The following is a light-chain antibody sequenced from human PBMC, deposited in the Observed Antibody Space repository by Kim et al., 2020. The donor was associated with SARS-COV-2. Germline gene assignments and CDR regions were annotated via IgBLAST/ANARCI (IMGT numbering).Light chain of an antibody. CDR2: DVS. J-gene: IGLJ1*01. CDR3: CSYAGSYSSYV. CDR1: SSDVGGYSY. Sequence: QSVTLSCTGISSDVGGYSYVSWYQQHPGKAPKLMIYDVSKRPSGVPDRFSGSKSGNTASLTVSGLQAEDEADYYCCSYAGSYSSYVFGTGTKVTVL. V-gene: IGLV2-11*01.